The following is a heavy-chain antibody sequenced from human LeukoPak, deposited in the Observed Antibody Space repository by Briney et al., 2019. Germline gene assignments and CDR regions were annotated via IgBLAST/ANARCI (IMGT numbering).Heavy chain of an antibody. D-gene: IGHD1-26*01. CDR3: AREAGGGSYYYFDY. CDR1: GFTFSSYG. V-gene: IGHV3-33*01. J-gene: IGHJ4*02. CDR2: IWYDGSNK. Sequence: QAGGSLRLSCAASGFTFSSYGMHWVRQAPGKGLEWVAVIWYDGSNKYYADSVKGRFTISRDNSKNTLYLQMNSLRAEDTAVYYCAREAGGGSYYYFDYWGQGTLVTVSS.